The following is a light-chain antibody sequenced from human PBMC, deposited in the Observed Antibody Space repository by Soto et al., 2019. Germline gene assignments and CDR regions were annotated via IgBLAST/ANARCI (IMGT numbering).Light chain of an antibody. CDR3: QQRANSPLT. V-gene: IGKV3-11*01. CDR1: QSVSSY. CDR2: DAS. J-gene: IGKJ4*01. Sequence: EIVLTQSPATLSLSPGERATLSCRARQSVSSYLAWYQQKPGQAPRLLIYDASNRATGIPARFSGSGSGTDCPLTISSLEPEDFAVYYCQQRANSPLTFGGGTKV.